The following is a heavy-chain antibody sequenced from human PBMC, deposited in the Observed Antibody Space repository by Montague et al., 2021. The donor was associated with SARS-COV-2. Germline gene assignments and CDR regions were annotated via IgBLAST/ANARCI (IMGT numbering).Heavy chain of an antibody. Sequence: SETLSLTCADYGESFSSDDWSWIRQPPGKGLEWIGEMSYSGNTKYNPSLRSRVYISLDMSRNEFSLNLISVAAADTAVYYCARGLRGHCIRTCYYLWGQGPLVSVSS. CDR1: GESFSSDD. D-gene: IGHD2-2*01. V-gene: IGHV4-34*01. J-gene: IGHJ4*02. CDR2: MSYSGNT. CDR3: ARGLRGHCIRTCYYL.